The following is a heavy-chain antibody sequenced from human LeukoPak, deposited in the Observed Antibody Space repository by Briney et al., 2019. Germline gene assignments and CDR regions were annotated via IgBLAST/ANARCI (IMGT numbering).Heavy chain of an antibody. CDR2: IYYSGST. CDR3: ARGIVVVPAAMVGWFDP. CDR1: GGSISSHY. Sequence: PSETLSLTCTVSGGSISSHYWSWIQQPPGKGLEWIGYIYYSGSTNYNPSLKSRVTISVDTSKNQFSLKLSSVTAADTAVYYCARGIVVVPAAMVGWFDPWGQGTLVTVSS. V-gene: IGHV4-59*11. J-gene: IGHJ5*02. D-gene: IGHD2-2*01.